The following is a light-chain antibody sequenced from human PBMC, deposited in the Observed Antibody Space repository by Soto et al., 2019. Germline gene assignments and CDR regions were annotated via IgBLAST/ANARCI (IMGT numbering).Light chain of an antibody. V-gene: IGLV2-11*01. CDR1: CSDVGGYNY. CDR2: DVS. J-gene: IGLJ1*01. CDR3: CSYAGSYTLV. Sequence: QSVLTQPRSLSGSPGQSVTISCTGTCSDVGGYNYVSWYQQHPGKAPKLMIYDVSKRPSGVPDRFSGSKSGNTASLTISGLQAEDEADYYCCSYAGSYTLVFGTGTKVTVL.